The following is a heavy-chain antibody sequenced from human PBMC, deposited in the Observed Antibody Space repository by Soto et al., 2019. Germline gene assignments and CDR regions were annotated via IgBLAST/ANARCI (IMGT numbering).Heavy chain of an antibody. CDR2: ISSYNGDT. D-gene: IGHD3-9*01. CDR3: ATDLTGYYNPGY. Sequence: ASVKVSCKASGYTFTRSGISWVRQAPGQGPEWMGWISSYNGDTNYAQTFQGRVTMTEDTSTDTAYMELSSLRSEDTAVYYCATDLTGYYNPGYWGQGTLVTVSS. J-gene: IGHJ4*02. CDR1: GYTFTRSG. V-gene: IGHV1-18*01.